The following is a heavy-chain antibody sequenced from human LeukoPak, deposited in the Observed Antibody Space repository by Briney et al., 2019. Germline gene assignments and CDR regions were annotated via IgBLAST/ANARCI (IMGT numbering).Heavy chain of an antibody. Sequence: GASVKVSCKASGGTFSSYAIGWVRQAPGQGLEWMGGIIPIFGTANYAQKFQGRVTITADESTSTAYMELSSLRSEDTAVYYCARGYPRGFDPWGQGTLVTVSS. CDR2: IIPIFGTA. D-gene: IGHD5-18*01. V-gene: IGHV1-69*13. J-gene: IGHJ5*02. CDR3: ARGYPRGFDP. CDR1: GGTFSSYA.